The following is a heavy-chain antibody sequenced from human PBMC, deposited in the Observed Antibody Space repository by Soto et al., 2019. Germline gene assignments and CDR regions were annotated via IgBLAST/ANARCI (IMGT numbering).Heavy chain of an antibody. Sequence: QVQLVQSGAEVKKPGASVKVSCKASGYTFPSYGISWVRQAPGQGLEWMGWISGYNGNTNYAKMLQGRVTMTTGTSKSTADMELRSLRSDDTAVYYCARDDCSGGSCYRPLDYWGQGTLVTVSS. CDR3: ARDDCSGGSCYRPLDY. CDR2: ISGYNGNT. CDR1: GYTFPSYG. J-gene: IGHJ4*02. D-gene: IGHD2-15*01. V-gene: IGHV1-18*01.